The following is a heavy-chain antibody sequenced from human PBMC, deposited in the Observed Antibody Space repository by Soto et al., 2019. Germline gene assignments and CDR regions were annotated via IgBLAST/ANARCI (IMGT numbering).Heavy chain of an antibody. CDR1: GFTFSSYW. CDR3: ARFRDYFGV. CDR2: IKPDGSEK. D-gene: IGHD2-21*01. Sequence: EEQLVDSGGDLVQPGGSLRLSCVASGFTFSSYWMTWVRQAPGKGLEWVANIKPDGSEKNYVDSVEGRFTISRDNVENSLYLQMNRLRVEDTAVYYCARFRDYFGVWGQGTLVTVSS. V-gene: IGHV3-7*01. J-gene: IGHJ4*02.